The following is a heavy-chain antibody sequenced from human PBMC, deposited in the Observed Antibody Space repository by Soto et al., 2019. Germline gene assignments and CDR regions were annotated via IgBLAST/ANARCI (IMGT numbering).Heavy chain of an antibody. CDR1: GGSFSGYI. Sequence: SETLSLTCAVYGGSFSGYIWTWIRQTPGKGLQWIGQINHSGNAIYNPSLKNRVTISIMSNNQFSLEMSSVTAADTAVYYCARSFGVAAAGPFDYWGQGTLVTVSS. CDR2: INHSGNA. J-gene: IGHJ4*02. V-gene: IGHV4-34*01. D-gene: IGHD6-13*01. CDR3: ARSFGVAAAGPFDY.